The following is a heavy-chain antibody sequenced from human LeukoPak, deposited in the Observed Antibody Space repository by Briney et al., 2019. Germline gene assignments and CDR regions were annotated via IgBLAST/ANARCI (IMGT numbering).Heavy chain of an antibody. D-gene: IGHD3-10*01. V-gene: IGHV4-59*08. Sequence: SETLSLACTVSGGSNSSYYWSWIRQPPGKGLEWIGYIYYSGSTNYNPFLKSRVTISVDTSKNQFSLKLSSVTAADTAVYYCARQLTRTPDFDYWGQGTLVTVSS. CDR2: IYYSGST. CDR3: ARQLTRTPDFDY. J-gene: IGHJ4*02. CDR1: GGSNSSYY.